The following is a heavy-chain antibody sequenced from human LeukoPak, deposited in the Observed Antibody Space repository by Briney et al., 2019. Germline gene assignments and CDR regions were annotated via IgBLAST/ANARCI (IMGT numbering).Heavy chain of an antibody. Sequence: SETLSLTCTVSGGSISSYYWSWIRQPPGKGLEWIGYIYYSGSTNYNPSLKSRVTISVDTSKNQFSLKLSSVTAADTAVYYCAMFGSGSYYKGVGWFDPWGQGTLVTVSS. CDR3: AMFGSGSYYKGVGWFDP. D-gene: IGHD3-10*01. V-gene: IGHV4-59*01. CDR1: GGSISSYY. CDR2: IYYSGST. J-gene: IGHJ5*02.